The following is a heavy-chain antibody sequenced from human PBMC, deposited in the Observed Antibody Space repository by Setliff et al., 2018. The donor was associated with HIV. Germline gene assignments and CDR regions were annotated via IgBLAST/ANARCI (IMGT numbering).Heavy chain of an antibody. D-gene: IGHD3-22*01. CDR2: INQSGST. V-gene: IGHV4-34*01. CDR1: GGSISSHY. J-gene: IGHJ6*02. CDR3: ARSRTYYADTSGYVHYHYYGMGV. Sequence: SETLSLTCTVSGGSISSHYWGWIRQSPGKGLEWIGEINQSGSTNYNPSLKSRVTISVDTSKNQFFLNLRSVTAADAAVYFCARSRTYYADTSGYVHYHYYGMGVWGQGTTVTVSS.